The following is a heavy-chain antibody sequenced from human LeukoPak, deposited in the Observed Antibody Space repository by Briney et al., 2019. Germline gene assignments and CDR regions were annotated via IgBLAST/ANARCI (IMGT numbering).Heavy chain of an antibody. CDR1: GFAFSNYA. D-gene: IGHD3-22*01. CDR3: VRVRFDSRGTYYFDT. CDR2: ISGSGGTT. Sequence: PGGSLRLSCAAAGFAFSNYAMTWVRQAPGKGLEWVSGISGSGGTTDHADSVKGRFTISRDNAKNTLYLQMNSLRAEDTAVYYCVRVRFDSRGTYYFDTWGQGTLVTVSS. J-gene: IGHJ4*02. V-gene: IGHV3-23*01.